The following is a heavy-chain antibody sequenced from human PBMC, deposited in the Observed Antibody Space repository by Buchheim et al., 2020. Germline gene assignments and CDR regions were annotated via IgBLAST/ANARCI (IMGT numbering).Heavy chain of an antibody. Sequence: QVQLQESGPRLVKPSETLSLTCTVSGDSISPYYWSWIRQPPGKGLEWIGYIFQTDSTNYNPSLRSRVTMSMDRSKNQVSLNLGSVTAADTAVYFCARKRHVGGGDFDYWGHGIL. CDR1: GDSISPYY. J-gene: IGHJ4*01. V-gene: IGHV4-59*01. D-gene: IGHD2-15*01. CDR3: ARKRHVGGGDFDY. CDR2: IFQTDST.